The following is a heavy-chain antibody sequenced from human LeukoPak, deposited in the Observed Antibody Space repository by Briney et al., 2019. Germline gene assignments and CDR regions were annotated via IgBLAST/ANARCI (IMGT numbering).Heavy chain of an antibody. CDR1: GGSISSSSYY. D-gene: IGHD6-19*01. CDR3: ARLGSSGWYDAFDI. V-gene: IGHV4-39*01. J-gene: IGHJ3*02. Sequence: SETLSLTCTVSGGSISSSSYYWGWIRQPPGKGLEWIGSIYYSGSTYYNPSLKSRVTMSVDTSNNQFSLKLSSVTAADTAVYYCARLGSSGWYDAFDIWGQGTMVTVSS. CDR2: IYYSGST.